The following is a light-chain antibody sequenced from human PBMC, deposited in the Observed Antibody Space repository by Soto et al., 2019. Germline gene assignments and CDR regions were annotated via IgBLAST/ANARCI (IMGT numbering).Light chain of an antibody. J-gene: IGKJ5*01. CDR1: QSVSSY. V-gene: IGKV3-11*01. CDR2: DAS. Sequence: EIVLTQSPATLSFSPGERATLSCRASQSVSSYLAWYQQKPGHAPRLLIYDASNRATGIPARFSGSGSGIDFTLTISSLEPEDFAVYYCQQRSNWPPITFGQGTRLEIK. CDR3: QQRSNWPPIT.